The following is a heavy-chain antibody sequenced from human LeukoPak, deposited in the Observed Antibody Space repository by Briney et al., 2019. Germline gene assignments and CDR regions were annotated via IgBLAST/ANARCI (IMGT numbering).Heavy chain of an antibody. CDR3: ARSLIVASEDY. V-gene: IGHV3-11*04. CDR1: GFRFDSFY. CDR2: ISASGAVP. J-gene: IGHJ4*02. Sequence: GGSLRLSCAASGFRFDSFYMGWIRQVPGKGLDYIALISASGAVPYYAESVEGRFTISRDNAKNSVSLQMNSLSADDTAIYYCARSLIVASEDYWGQGNQVIVSS. D-gene: IGHD3-22*01.